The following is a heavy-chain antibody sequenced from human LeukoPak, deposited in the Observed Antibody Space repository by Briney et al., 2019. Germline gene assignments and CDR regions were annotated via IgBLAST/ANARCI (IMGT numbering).Heavy chain of an antibody. J-gene: IGHJ4*02. CDR3: ARGYSSGSRWGY. D-gene: IGHD6-19*01. CDR1: GFTFSSYW. Sequence: GGSLRLSCAASGFTFSSYWMHWVRQVPGKGLVWVSRINGDGSSTNYADAVKGRFTISRDNTKNTLYLQMNSLRAEDTAVYYCARGYSSGSRWGYWGQGTLVTASS. CDR2: INGDGSST. V-gene: IGHV3-74*01.